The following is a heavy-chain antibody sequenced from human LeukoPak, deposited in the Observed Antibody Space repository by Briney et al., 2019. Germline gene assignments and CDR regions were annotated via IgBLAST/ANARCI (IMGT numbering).Heavy chain of an antibody. Sequence: SETLSLTCTVSGGSISSSSYYWGWIRQPPGKGLEWIGEINHSGSTNYNPSLKSRVTISVDTSKNQFSLKLSSVTAADTAVYYCARGIGSSGYYDDWFDPWGQGTLVTVSS. D-gene: IGHD3-22*01. V-gene: IGHV4-39*07. CDR2: INHSGST. CDR1: GGSISSSSYY. CDR3: ARGIGSSGYYDDWFDP. J-gene: IGHJ5*02.